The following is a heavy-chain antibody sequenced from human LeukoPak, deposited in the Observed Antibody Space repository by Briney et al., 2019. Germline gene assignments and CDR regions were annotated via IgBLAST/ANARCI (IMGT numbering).Heavy chain of an antibody. Sequence: SETLSLTCPVSAGSITTYYWSWIRQPPGKGLEWVGYIFYTGDTSFSPSLKSRVTISLDTSENQFSLKLSSVTAADTAVYYCARALRFLEWLSLNAFDIWGQGTMVTVSS. CDR1: AGSITTYY. V-gene: IGHV4-59*12. D-gene: IGHD3-3*01. J-gene: IGHJ3*02. CDR2: IFYTGDT. CDR3: ARALRFLEWLSLNAFDI.